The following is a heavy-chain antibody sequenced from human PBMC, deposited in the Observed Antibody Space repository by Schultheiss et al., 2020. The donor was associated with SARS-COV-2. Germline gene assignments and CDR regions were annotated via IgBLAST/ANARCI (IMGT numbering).Heavy chain of an antibody. CDR3: AAGRGYYFDY. J-gene: IGHJ4*02. D-gene: IGHD5-24*01. CDR2: ISSSSSYI. V-gene: IGHV3-21*05. Sequence: GGSLRLSCAASGFTVSTKYMTWVRQAPGKGLEWVSYISSSSSYIYYADSVKGRFAISRDNSKNTLYLQMGSLRAEDMAVYYCAAGRGYYFDYWGQGTLVTVSS. CDR1: GFTVSTKY.